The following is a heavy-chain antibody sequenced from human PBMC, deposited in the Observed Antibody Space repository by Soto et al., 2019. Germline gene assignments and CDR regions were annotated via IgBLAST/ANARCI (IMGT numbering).Heavy chain of an antibody. CDR3: AREFPVDCTNGVCYGGMEV. D-gene: IGHD2-8*01. V-gene: IGHV5-10-1*01. CDR2: IDPSDSYT. CDR1: GYSFTSYW. J-gene: IGHJ6*02. Sequence: PGESLKISCKGSGYSFTSYWISWVRQMPGKGLEWMGRIDPSDSYTNYSPSFQGHVTISADKSISTAYLQWSSLKASDTAMYYCAREFPVDCTNGVCYGGMEVWGQGTTVTVSS.